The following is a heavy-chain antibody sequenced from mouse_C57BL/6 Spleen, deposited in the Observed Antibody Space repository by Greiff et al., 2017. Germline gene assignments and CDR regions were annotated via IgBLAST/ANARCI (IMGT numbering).Heavy chain of an antibody. D-gene: IGHD1-1*01. CDR1: GYTFTSYG. CDR2: IYPRSGNT. Sequence: VKLQESGAELARPGASVKLSCKASGYTFTSYGISWVKQRTGQGLEWIGEIYPRSGNTYYNEKFKGKATLTADKSSSTAYMELRSLTSEDSAVYFCARVYYGVDYFDYWGQGTTLTVSS. CDR3: ARVYYGVDYFDY. V-gene: IGHV1-81*01. J-gene: IGHJ2*01.